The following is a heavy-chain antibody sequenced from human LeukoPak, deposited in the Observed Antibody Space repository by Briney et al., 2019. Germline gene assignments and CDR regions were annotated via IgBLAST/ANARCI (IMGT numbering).Heavy chain of an antibody. D-gene: IGHD6-19*01. CDR3: AREAYSSGWYPFY. Sequence: GGSLRLSCAASGFTFSSYAMHWVRQAPGKGLEWVAVISYDGSNKYYADSVKGRFTISRDNSKNTLYLQMNSLRAEGTAVYHCAREAYSSGWYPFYWGQGTLVTVSS. V-gene: IGHV3-30-3*01. CDR2: ISYDGSNK. CDR1: GFTFSSYA. J-gene: IGHJ4*02.